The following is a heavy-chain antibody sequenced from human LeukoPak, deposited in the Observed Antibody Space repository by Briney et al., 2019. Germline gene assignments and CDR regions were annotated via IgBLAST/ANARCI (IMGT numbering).Heavy chain of an antibody. CDR1: GGSISSSSYY. D-gene: IGHD3-3*01. V-gene: IGHV4-39*07. J-gene: IGHJ6*03. CDR2: IYYSGST. CDR3: ARVAGYDFWSGVRVYYYYMDV. Sequence: PSETLSLTCTVSGGSISSSSYYWGWIRQPPGKGLEWIVSIYYSGSTYYNPSLKSRVTISVNTSKNQFSLKLSSVTAADTAVYYCARVAGYDFWSGVRVYYYYMDVWGKGTTVTVSS.